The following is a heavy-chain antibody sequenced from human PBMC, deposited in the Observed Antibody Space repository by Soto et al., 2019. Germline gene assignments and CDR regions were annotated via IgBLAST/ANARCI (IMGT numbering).Heavy chain of an antibody. D-gene: IGHD6-25*01. CDR2: IYYSGST. J-gene: IGHJ3*02. V-gene: IGHV4-59*01. Sequence: SETLSLTCTVSGGSISSYYWSWIRQPPGKGLEWIGYIYYSGSTNYNPSLKRRVTISVDTSKNQFSLKLSSVTAADTAVYYCARDRAAYGNDAFDIWGQGTMVTVSS. CDR1: GGSISSYY. CDR3: ARDRAAYGNDAFDI.